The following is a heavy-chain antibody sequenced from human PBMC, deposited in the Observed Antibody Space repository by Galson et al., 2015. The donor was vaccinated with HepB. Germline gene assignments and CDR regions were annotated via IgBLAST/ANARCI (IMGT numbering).Heavy chain of an antibody. J-gene: IGHJ4*02. V-gene: IGHV3-30*04. D-gene: IGHD4-17*01. Sequence: SLRLSCAASRFTFSNYDMHWVRQAPGKGLEWVSVITYDGSYKYYADSVKGRFTISRDNSKNTLYLQMNSLRPEDTAVYYCARDSSPTYAHADFWGQGTLVTVSS. CDR3: ARDSSPTYAHADF. CDR2: ITYDGSYK. CDR1: RFTFSNYD.